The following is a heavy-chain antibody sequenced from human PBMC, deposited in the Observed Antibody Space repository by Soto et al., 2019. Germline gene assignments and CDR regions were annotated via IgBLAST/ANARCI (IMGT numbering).Heavy chain of an antibody. D-gene: IGHD4-17*01. Sequence: QVQLVQSGAEVKKPGASVKVSCKASGYTFTSYAMHWVRQAPGQRLEWMGWINAGNGNTKYSQKFQGRVTITRDTSASTAYMELSSLRSEDTAVYYCARDRKSLEKAFDYGGNPPSIGAFDIWGQGTMVTVSS. V-gene: IGHV1-3*01. CDR3: ARDRKSLEKAFDYGGNPPSIGAFDI. J-gene: IGHJ3*02. CDR1: GYTFTSYA. CDR2: INAGNGNT.